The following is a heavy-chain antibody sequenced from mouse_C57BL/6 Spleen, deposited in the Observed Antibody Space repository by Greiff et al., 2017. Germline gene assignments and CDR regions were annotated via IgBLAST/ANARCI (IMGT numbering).Heavy chain of an antibody. CDR2: IYPGDGDT. J-gene: IGHJ4*01. V-gene: IGHV1-80*01. CDR3: ARRDYDQGGYAMDY. CDR1: GYAFSSYW. Sequence: QVQLKQSGAELVKPGASVKISCKASGYAFSSYWMNWVKQRPGKGLEWIGQIYPGDGDTNYNGKFKGKATLTADKSSSTAYMPLSRLTSEDSAVYFCARRDYDQGGYAMDYWGQGTSVTVSS. D-gene: IGHD2-4*01.